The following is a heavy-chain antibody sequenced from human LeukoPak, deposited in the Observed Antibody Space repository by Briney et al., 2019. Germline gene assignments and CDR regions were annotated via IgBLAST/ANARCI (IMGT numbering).Heavy chain of an antibody. V-gene: IGHV4-4*07. J-gene: IGHJ4*02. Sequence: SGTLSLTCTGSGGSISSYYWSWIRQPAGKAPEWVGRIYSSGIINYNPSLKSRVTMSLDNSKNQLSLKLSYETAADTAVYYCARDTGKSGYPDYWGQGTLVTVSS. CDR1: GGSISSYY. CDR3: ARDTGKSGYPDY. CDR2: IYSSGII. D-gene: IGHD3-3*01.